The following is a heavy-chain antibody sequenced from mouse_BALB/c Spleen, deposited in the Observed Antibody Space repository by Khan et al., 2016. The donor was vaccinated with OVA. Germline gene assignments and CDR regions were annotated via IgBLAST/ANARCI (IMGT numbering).Heavy chain of an antibody. CDR1: GFSLTGYG. Sequence: QVQLQQSGPGLVAPSQSLSITCTVSGFSLTGYGVHWVRQPPGKGLEWLGMIWGDGSTDSNSALKSRLSISKDNSKSQVFLKMNSLQTDDTAMYYCARAYYGNYREAMDFWGQGTSVTVSS. CDR3: ARAYYGNYREAMDF. J-gene: IGHJ4*01. V-gene: IGHV2-6-7*01. D-gene: IGHD2-10*01. CDR2: IWGDGST.